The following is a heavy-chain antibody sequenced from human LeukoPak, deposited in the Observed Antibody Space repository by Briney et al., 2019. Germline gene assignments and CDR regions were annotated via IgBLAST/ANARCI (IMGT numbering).Heavy chain of an antibody. D-gene: IGHD2-21*01. J-gene: IGHJ6*02. CDR2: FSGSGARK. CDR3: AKANCGGECYYVMAV. Sequence: GGSLRLSCAASGFTFTSYAMTWVRQAPGKGLEWLSGFSGSGARKFYADSVHGRFTLSRDNSKNTLDPQMNRLRAEDTATYYCAKANCGGECYYVMAVWGQGTTVTVSS. CDR1: GFTFTSYA. V-gene: IGHV3-23*01.